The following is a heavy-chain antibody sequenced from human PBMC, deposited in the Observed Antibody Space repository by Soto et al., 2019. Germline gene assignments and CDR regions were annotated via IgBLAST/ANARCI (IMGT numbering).Heavy chain of an antibody. V-gene: IGHV1-46*01. CDR3: AREMRITTPLSYGMDV. CDR1: GYTFTSYY. CDR2: INPSGGST. Sequence: GASLKVSCKASGYTFTSYYMHWVRQAPGQGLEWMGIINPSGGSTSYAQKFQGRVTMTRDTSTSTVYMELSSLRSEDTAVYYCAREMRITTPLSYGMDVWGQGTTVTAP. J-gene: IGHJ6*02. D-gene: IGHD4-4*01.